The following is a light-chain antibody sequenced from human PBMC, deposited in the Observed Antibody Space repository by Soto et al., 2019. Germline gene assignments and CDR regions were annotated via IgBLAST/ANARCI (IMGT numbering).Light chain of an antibody. CDR1: QSISSY. Sequence: DIQMTQSPSSLSASVGDRVTITCRASQSISSYLSWYQQKPGKAPKLLIYAASSLQSGVPSRFSGSGSGTDFTLTISSLHPEDLATYYCQQSYSTPHTFGQGTKLEI. CDR3: QQSYSTPHT. V-gene: IGKV1-39*01. J-gene: IGKJ2*01. CDR2: AAS.